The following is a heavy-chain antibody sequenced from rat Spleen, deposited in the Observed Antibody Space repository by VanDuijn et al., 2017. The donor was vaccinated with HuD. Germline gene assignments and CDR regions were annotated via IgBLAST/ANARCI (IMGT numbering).Heavy chain of an antibody. CDR2: INTDGGST. J-gene: IGHJ4*01. D-gene: IGHD1-11*01. V-gene: IGHV5-27*01. CDR3: VKEANYGGLMDV. Sequence: EVQLVESGGGLVQPGRSLKLSCATSGFTFSDCYMAWVRQAPTKGLEWVAYINTDGGSTYYSDSVRGRFTISRKNAEDTVYLQMNSLRSEDTATYYCVKEANYGGLMDVWGQGASVTVSS. CDR1: GFTFSDCY.